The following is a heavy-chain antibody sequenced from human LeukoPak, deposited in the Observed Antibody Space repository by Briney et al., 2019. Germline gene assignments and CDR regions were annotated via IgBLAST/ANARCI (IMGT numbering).Heavy chain of an antibody. CDR3: ARIGGSSGFSFDY. D-gene: IGHD3-22*01. CDR2: MNPNSGNT. CDR1: GYTFTSYY. V-gene: IGHV1-8*02. J-gene: IGHJ4*02. Sequence: GASVKVSCKASGYTFTSYYMHWVRQAPGQGLEWMGWMNPNSGNTGYAQKFQGRVTMTRNTSISTAYMELSSLRSEDTAVYYCARIGGSSGFSFDYWGQGTLVTVSS.